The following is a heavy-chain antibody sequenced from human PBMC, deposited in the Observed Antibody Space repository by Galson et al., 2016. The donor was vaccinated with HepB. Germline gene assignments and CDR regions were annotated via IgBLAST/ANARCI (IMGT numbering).Heavy chain of an antibody. CDR2: INHSGST. CDR1: GGSFSGHH. CDR3: ARGREGTRSNPWSFQVCTGSNCQSRSRSGYYGLDV. D-gene: IGHD2-8*02. J-gene: IGHJ6*02. V-gene: IGHV4-34*01. Sequence: SETLSLTCGVDGGSFSGHHWSWIRQSPGKGLEWIGEINHSGSTTYNPSLTSRVSMSLDTSKKEFYLNLISLTAADTAVYYCARGREGTRSNPWSFQVCTGSNCQSRSRSGYYGLDVWGQGTTVIVSS.